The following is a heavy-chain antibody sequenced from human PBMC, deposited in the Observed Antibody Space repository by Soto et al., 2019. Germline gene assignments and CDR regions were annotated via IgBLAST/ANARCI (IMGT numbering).Heavy chain of an antibody. CDR1: AFSISDCS. V-gene: IGHV3-48*01. D-gene: IGHD3-10*01. Sequence: EVQLVESGGGLVQPGGSLRLSCAASAFSISDCSMNWVRRAPGKGLEWISYISTNNDAIYYADSVKGRFTISRDNAKNSLSLQMNSLRAEDTALYYCASVLGSRRSGSYPSYWGQGTLVTVSS. CDR3: ASVLGSRRSGSYPSY. J-gene: IGHJ4*02. CDR2: ISTNNDAI.